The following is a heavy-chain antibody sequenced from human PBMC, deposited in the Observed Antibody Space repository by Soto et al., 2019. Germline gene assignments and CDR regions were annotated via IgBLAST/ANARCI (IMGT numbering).Heavy chain of an antibody. J-gene: IGHJ3*02. D-gene: IGHD3-22*01. V-gene: IGHV4-59*01. CDR3: ARAPPPYYLSGSPDAFDI. CDR1: GGTISSYY. Sequence: PSETLSLTCTVSGGTISSYYLSWIRQPPGKGLEWIGYIYYSGSTNYNPSLKSRVTISVDTSKNQFSLKLSSVTAADTAVYYCARAPPPYYLSGSPDAFDIWGQGTMVTVSS. CDR2: IYYSGST.